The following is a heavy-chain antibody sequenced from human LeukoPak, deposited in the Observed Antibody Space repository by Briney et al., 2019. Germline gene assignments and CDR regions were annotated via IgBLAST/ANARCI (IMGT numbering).Heavy chain of an antibody. D-gene: IGHD3-22*01. J-gene: IGHJ4*02. V-gene: IGHV3-48*03. Sequence: GGSLRLSCAASGFTFSSYEMNWVRQAPGKGLEWVSYISSSGSTIYYADSVKGRFTISRDNSKNTLYLQMNSLRVEDTAVYYCATLPYYYDSSGSYYFDYWGQGTLVTVSS. CDR3: ATLPYYYDSSGSYYFDY. CDR1: GFTFSSYE. CDR2: ISSSGSTI.